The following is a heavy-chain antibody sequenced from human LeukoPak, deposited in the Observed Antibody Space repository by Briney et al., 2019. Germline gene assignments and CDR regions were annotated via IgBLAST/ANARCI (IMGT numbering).Heavy chain of an antibody. CDR1: GFTFSSHT. J-gene: IGHJ4*02. D-gene: IGHD3-22*01. CDR2: ISSTSTSI. CDR3: AKTYYYDTSGYYPPFDY. Sequence: GGSLRLSCAASGFTFSSHTMNWVRQAPGKGLEWVSSISSTSTSIYHADSVKGRFTISRDNSKNTLYLQMNSLRAEDTAVYYCAKTYYYDTSGYYPPFDYWGQGTLVTVSS. V-gene: IGHV3-21*04.